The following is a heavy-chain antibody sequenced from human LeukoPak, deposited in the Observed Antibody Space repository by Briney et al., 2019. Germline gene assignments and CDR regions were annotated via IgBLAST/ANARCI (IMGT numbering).Heavy chain of an antibody. V-gene: IGHV5-51*01. D-gene: IGHD2-2*01. CDR1: GYSFTSYW. CDR2: IYPGDSDT. J-gene: IGHJ4*02. Sequence: HGESLKISCKGSGYSFTSYWIGWVRQMPGKGLEWMGIIYPGDSDTRYSPSFQGQVTISADKSISTAYLQWSSLKASDTTMYYCARSGRCSSTSCPGPNDYWGQGTLVTVSS. CDR3: ARSGRCSSTSCPGPNDY.